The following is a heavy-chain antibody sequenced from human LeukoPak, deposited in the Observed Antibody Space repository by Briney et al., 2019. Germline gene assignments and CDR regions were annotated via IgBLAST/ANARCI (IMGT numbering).Heavy chain of an antibody. CDR1: GGSISSYY. D-gene: IGHD4/OR15-4a*01. Sequence: ASETLSLTCTVSGGSISSYYWSWIRQPAGKGLEWVGRIYTSGSTNYNPSLKSRVPMSIDTSKKQFSLKLSSVTAADTAVYYCARVYGGNPNWYFDLWGRGTLVTVSS. CDR3: ARVYGGNPNWYFDL. V-gene: IGHV4-4*07. CDR2: IYTSGST. J-gene: IGHJ2*01.